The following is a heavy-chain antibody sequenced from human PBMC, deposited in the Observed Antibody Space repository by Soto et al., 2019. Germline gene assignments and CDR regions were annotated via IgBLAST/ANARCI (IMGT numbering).Heavy chain of an antibody. CDR3: AKGLSIAAAGTFDY. D-gene: IGHD6-13*01. CDR2: ISGSGGNT. Sequence: GGSLRLSCAASGFTVSNYYMSWVRQAPGKGLEWVSGISGSGGNTYNADSVKGRFTISRDNSKNTLYLDMISLRAEDTAVYYCAKGLSIAAAGTFDYWGQGALVTVSS. J-gene: IGHJ4*02. CDR1: GFTVSNYY. V-gene: IGHV3-23*01.